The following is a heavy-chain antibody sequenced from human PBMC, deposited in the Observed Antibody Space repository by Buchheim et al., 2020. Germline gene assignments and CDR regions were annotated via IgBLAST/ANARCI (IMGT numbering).Heavy chain of an antibody. CDR2: IYTSGST. J-gene: IGHJ6*02. CDR3: ARHGQRTSKYCSSTSCLRHATPLWV. Sequence: QVQLQESGPGLVKPSETLSLTCTVSGGSISSYYWSWIRQPAGKGLEWIGRIYTSGSTNYNPSLKSRVTMSVDTSKNQFSLKLSSVTAADTAVYYCARHGQRTSKYCSSTSCLRHATPLWVWGQGTT. V-gene: IGHV4-4*07. CDR1: GGSISSYY. D-gene: IGHD2-2*01.